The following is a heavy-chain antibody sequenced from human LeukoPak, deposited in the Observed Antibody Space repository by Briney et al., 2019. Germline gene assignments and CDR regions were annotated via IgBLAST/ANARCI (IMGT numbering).Heavy chain of an antibody. Sequence: ASVKVSCKVSGYTLTELSMHWVRQAPGKGLEWMGGFDPEDGETIYAQKFQGRVTMTEDTSTDTAYMELSSLRSEDTAVYYCATDDEATVEDAFDIWGQGTMVTVSS. J-gene: IGHJ3*02. D-gene: IGHD4-17*01. CDR2: FDPEDGET. V-gene: IGHV1-24*01. CDR1: GYTLTELS. CDR3: ATDDEATVEDAFDI.